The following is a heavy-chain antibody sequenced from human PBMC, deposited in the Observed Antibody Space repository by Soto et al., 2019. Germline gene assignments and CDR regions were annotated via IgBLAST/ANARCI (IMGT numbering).Heavy chain of an antibody. CDR1: GGTFSSYA. CDR2: IFPIFGTA. J-gene: IGHJ4*02. Sequence: QVQLVQSGAEVKKPGSSVKVSCKASGGTFSSYAFSWVRQAPGQGLEWMGGIFPIFGTANYAQNFQGRVTITADESTSTSYMELSSLRSDDTAVYYCARDLTGDPNYWGQGTLVTVSS. D-gene: IGHD7-27*01. CDR3: ARDLTGDPNY. V-gene: IGHV1-69*01.